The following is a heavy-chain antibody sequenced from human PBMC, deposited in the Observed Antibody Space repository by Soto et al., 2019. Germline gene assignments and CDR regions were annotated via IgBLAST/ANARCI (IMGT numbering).Heavy chain of an antibody. V-gene: IGHV3-7*01. CDR3: ARDGYDPRGLSGYTKRGDY. Sequence: GGSLRLSCAASGFTFSSYWMSWVRQAPGKGLEWVANIKQDGSEKYYVDSVKGRFTISRDNAKNSLYLQMNSLRAEDTAVYYCARDGYDPRGLSGYTKRGDYWGQGTLVTVSS. J-gene: IGHJ4*02. D-gene: IGHD5-12*01. CDR2: IKQDGSEK. CDR1: GFTFSSYW.